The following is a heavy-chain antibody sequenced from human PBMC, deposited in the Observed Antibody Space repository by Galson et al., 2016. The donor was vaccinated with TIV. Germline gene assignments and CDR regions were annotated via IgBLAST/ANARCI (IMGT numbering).Heavy chain of an antibody. CDR2: INPKNGAT. Sequence: SVKVSCKASGYTFSHYYLHWVRQAPGQGLEWMGRINPKNGATDYALKFQGRVTMTRDTSINIGYMELSSLRSDDTAVYYCARVLESYYFDYWGQGTLVTVSS. D-gene: IGHD3-16*02. CDR1: GYTFSHYY. V-gene: IGHV1-2*06. J-gene: IGHJ4*02. CDR3: ARVLESYYFDY.